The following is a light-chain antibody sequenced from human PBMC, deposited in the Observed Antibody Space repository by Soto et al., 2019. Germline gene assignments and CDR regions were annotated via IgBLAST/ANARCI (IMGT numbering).Light chain of an antibody. CDR1: SSDVGAYKY. CDR3: SSYAGNNNFVV. V-gene: IGLV2-8*01. CDR2: EVT. J-gene: IGLJ2*01. Sequence: QSALTQPPSASGSPGQSVTISCTGTSSDVGAYKYVSWYQQHPGKAPKLMIYEVTKRPSGVPGRFSGSKSGNTASLTVSGLQVEDEADYYCSSYAGNNNFVVFGGGTKLTVL.